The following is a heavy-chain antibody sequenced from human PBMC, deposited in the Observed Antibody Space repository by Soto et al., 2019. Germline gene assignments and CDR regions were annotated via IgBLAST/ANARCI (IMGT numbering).Heavy chain of an antibody. V-gene: IGHV1-69*12. CDR1: GGTFSSYA. J-gene: IGHJ6*02. D-gene: IGHD5-12*01. CDR2: IIPIFGTA. Sequence: QVQLVQSGAEVKKPGSSVKVSCKASGGTFSSYAISWVRQAPGQGLEWMGGIIPIFGTANYAQKFQGRVTSTADESTSTAYRELSSLRSEDTAVYYCARAVGSVEMATKDYYYSYGMDVWGQGTTVTVSS. CDR3: ARAVGSVEMATKDYYYSYGMDV.